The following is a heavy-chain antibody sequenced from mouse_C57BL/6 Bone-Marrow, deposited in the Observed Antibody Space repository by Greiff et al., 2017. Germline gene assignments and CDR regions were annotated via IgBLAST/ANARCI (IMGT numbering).Heavy chain of an antibody. CDR3: ARFYYYGSSPHWYFDV. J-gene: IGHJ1*03. CDR2: IYPGSGNT. V-gene: IGHV1-76*01. CDR1: GYTFTDYY. Sequence: QVQLQQSGAELVRPGASVKLSCKASGYTFTDYYINWVKQRPGQGLEWIARIYPGSGNTYYNEKFKGKATLTAEKSSSTAYMKLSSLTSEDSAVYFCARFYYYGSSPHWYFDVWGTGTTVTVSS. D-gene: IGHD1-1*01.